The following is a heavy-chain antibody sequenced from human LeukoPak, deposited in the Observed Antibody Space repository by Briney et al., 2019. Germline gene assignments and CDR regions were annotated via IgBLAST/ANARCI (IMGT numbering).Heavy chain of an antibody. J-gene: IGHJ4*02. D-gene: IGHD1-7*01. CDR2: ISSRGSTI. Sequence: SGGSLRLSCAASGFTFSSYEMNWVRQAPGKGLEWVSYISSRGSTIYYADSVKGRFTISRDNAKNSLYLQMNSLRAEDTAVYYCARDRDWNSGFDYWGQGTLVTVSS. V-gene: IGHV3-48*03. CDR3: ARDRDWNSGFDY. CDR1: GFTFSSYE.